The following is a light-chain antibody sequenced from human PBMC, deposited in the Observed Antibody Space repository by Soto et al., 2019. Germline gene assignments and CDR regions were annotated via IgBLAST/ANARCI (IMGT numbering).Light chain of an antibody. CDR3: LQHNNYPLS. CDR1: QGIRDD. Sequence: DIQMTQSPSSLSASVGDRVTITCRASQGIRDDLGWYQQKPGQAPTRLIYAVSSLQNGVPSRFSGTGSGTEVTLTISSLQHEDLEIYYCLQHNNYPLSFGGGTRVEIK. J-gene: IGKJ4*01. CDR2: AVS. V-gene: IGKV1-17*01.